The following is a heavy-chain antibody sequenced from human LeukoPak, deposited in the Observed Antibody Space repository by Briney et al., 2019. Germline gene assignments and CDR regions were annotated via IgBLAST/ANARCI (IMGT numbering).Heavy chain of an antibody. CDR3: ARVRFGDLNYFDH. J-gene: IGHJ4*02. Sequence: PGGSLRLSCAASGFTFSSYWMHWVRQAPGKGLVWVSRINSDGSSSTYADSVKGRFTISRDNAKNTLYLQMNSLRAEDTAVYYCARVRFGDLNYFDHWGQGTLVTVSS. CDR1: GFTFSSYW. CDR2: INSDGSSS. V-gene: IGHV3-74*01. D-gene: IGHD3-10*01.